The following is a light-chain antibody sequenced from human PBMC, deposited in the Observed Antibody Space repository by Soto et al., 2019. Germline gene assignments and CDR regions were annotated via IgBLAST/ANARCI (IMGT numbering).Light chain of an antibody. J-gene: IGKJ1*01. Sequence: AIQMTQSPTSLSSSVGDSVTRTCRASQDIRNDLGWYQQKPGKAPQLLIYAASTLQSGVPSRFSGSGSGTDFTLTISSLQPEDFATYYCLQDYNYPRTFGQGTKVEIK. CDR3: LQDYNYPRT. CDR1: QDIRND. V-gene: IGKV1-6*01. CDR2: AAS.